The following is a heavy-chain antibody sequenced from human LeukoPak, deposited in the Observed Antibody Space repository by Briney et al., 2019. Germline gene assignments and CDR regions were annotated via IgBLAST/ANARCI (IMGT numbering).Heavy chain of an antibody. CDR3: ARDGGTAGYSSGSDY. J-gene: IGHJ4*02. CDR2: ISCNNGDT. D-gene: IGHD5-18*01. Sequence: ASVKVSCKASGYTFTGYYMYWVRQAPGQGLEWVGWISCNNGDTRYPQKLQGRVTVTTDTSTSTVYMELRGLRSDDTAVYYCARDGGTAGYSSGSDYWGQGTLVTVSS. CDR1: GYTFTGYY. V-gene: IGHV1-18*04.